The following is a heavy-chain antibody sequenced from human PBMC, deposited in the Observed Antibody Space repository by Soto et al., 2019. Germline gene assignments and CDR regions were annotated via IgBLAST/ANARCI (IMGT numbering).Heavy chain of an antibody. CDR3: ARSRVRGGSYFDS. CDR2: INTGNGNT. Sequence: QVQVVQSGAEVKKPGASVKVSCKASGYTFTTYAIHWVRQAPGQSLEWMGWINTGNGNTYYSQKMQARVTITRDTSASTAYMELSRLRSEDTAVYYCARSRVRGGSYFDSWGHGALVTVSS. V-gene: IGHV1-3*04. J-gene: IGHJ4*01. CDR1: GYTFTTYA. D-gene: IGHD3-16*01.